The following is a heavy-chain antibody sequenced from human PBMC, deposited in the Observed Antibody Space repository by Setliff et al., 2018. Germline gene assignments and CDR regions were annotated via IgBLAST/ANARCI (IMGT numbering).Heavy chain of an antibody. CDR1: GYNFASYW. V-gene: IGHV5-51*01. J-gene: IGHJ4*02. CDR2: IYPGDSDT. Sequence: SGESLKISCEVSGYNFASYWIAWVRQRPGKGPEWMGIIYPGDSDTTYNPSFEGHVTISADKSTNTAYLQWGSLKPSDTAFYYCARDFRTRVQGYFDFWGQGTLVTVSS. CDR3: ARDFRTRVQGYFDF. D-gene: IGHD2-8*02.